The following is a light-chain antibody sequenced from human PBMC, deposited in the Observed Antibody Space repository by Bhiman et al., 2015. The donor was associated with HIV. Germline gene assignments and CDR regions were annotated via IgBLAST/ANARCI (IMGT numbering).Light chain of an antibody. CDR3: SSYTDANTWV. CDR1: SSDVGTFNY. Sequence: QSALTQPASVSGSPGQSITISCTGTSSDVGTFNYVSWYQQHPGKPPKLIIYDVYKWSSGVSTRFSGSKSGDTASLTISGLQAEDEADYYCSSYTDANTWVFGGGTKLVVL. J-gene: IGLJ3*02. V-gene: IGLV2-14*03. CDR2: DVY.